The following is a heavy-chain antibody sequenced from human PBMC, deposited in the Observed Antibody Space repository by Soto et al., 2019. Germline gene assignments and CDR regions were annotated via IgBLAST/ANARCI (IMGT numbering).Heavy chain of an antibody. CDR3: AREDRDRETGLVPAAIDGMDV. CDR1: GGTFSRYS. J-gene: IGHJ6*02. V-gene: IGHV1-69*08. CDR2: IIPVFGIA. Sequence: QVQLVQSGAEVKKPGSSVKVSCKASGGTFSRYSFTWVRQAPGHGLEWMGRIIPVFGIASYAKKFQGRVTITADKSTSTAYTGLSSLRSEDTAVYYCAREDRDRETGLVPAAIDGMDVWGQGTTVTVSS. D-gene: IGHD2-2*01.